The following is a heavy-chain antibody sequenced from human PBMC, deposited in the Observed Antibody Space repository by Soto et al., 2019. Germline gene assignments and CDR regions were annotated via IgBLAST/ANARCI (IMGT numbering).Heavy chain of an antibody. Sequence: SETLSLTCSVSGGSIFSSDYYWGWIRQAPGKGLEWIGSISYSGSTLHNPSLRSRVIISVDTPKSQLSLKLNSVTATDTAVYFCTRLVVVATSGYVGFDHWGQGTQVTVSS. V-gene: IGHV4-39*01. CDR3: TRLVVVATSGYVGFDH. J-gene: IGHJ4*02. CDR2: ISYSGST. D-gene: IGHD2-15*01. CDR1: GGSIFSSDYY.